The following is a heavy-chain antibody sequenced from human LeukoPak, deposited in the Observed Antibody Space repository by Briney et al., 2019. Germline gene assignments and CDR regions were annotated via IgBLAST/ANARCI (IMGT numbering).Heavy chain of an antibody. V-gene: IGHV4-39*01. CDR1: GGSISSSSYY. Sequence: SETLSLTCTVSGGSISSSSYYWGWIRQPPGKGLEWIGSIYYSGSTYYNPSLKSRVTISVDTSKNQFSLKLSSVTAADTAVYYCARLGAQVDYWGQGTLVTVSS. CDR3: ARLGAQVDY. J-gene: IGHJ4*02. CDR2: IYYSGST. D-gene: IGHD1-26*01.